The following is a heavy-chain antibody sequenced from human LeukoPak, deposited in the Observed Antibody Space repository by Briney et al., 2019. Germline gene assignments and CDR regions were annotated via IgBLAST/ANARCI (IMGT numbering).Heavy chain of an antibody. V-gene: IGHV1-3*01. CDR1: GYTFSRNA. CDR2: INGDNGST. Sequence: ASVKVSCKASGYTFSRNAIHWVRQAPGQRLEWMGRINGDNGSTKYSQKFQGRVTVTRGTSASTAYMELSSLRSEDTAVYYCARDLTLGGDAFDIWGQGTMVTVSS. D-gene: IGHD3-16*01. CDR3: ARDLTLGGDAFDI. J-gene: IGHJ3*02.